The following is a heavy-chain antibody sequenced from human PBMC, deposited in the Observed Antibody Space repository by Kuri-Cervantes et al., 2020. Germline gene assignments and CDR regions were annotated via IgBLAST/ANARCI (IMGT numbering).Heavy chain of an antibody. CDR1: GFTFDNAW. D-gene: IGHD6-25*01. J-gene: IGHJ4*02. CDR2: IKSGSYGET. CDR3: ATLPFISGWTYPGFDF. V-gene: IGHV3-15*01. Sequence: LSLTCAAAGFTFDNAWMMWVRQAPGKGLEWVARIKSGSYGETNYAVPVNGRFTISRDDSKKMLFLDMNSLETEDTAVYHCATLPFISGWTYPGFDFWGQGTLVTVSS.